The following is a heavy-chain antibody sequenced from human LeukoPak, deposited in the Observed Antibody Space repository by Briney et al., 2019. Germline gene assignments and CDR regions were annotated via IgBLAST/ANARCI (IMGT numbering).Heavy chain of an antibody. CDR3: ARGGSQQLVLLGHDY. Sequence: GGSLRLSCAVSGLTFSDYSMTWIRQAPGKGLEWVSHISSSSYTSYADSVKGRFTISRDNAKNSLYLQMNSLRAEDTAVYYCARGGSQQLVLLGHDYWGHGTLVTVSS. CDR2: ISSSSYT. CDR1: GLTFSDYS. J-gene: IGHJ4*01. V-gene: IGHV3-11*05. D-gene: IGHD6-13*01.